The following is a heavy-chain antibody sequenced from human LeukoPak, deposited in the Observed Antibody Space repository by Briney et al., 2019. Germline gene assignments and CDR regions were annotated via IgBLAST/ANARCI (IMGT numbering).Heavy chain of an antibody. J-gene: IGHJ3*02. CDR3: ARGRYYGSGSYYYAFDI. Sequence: PSETLSLTCAVYGGSFSGYYWSWIRQPPGKGLEWIGEINHSGSTNYNPSLKSRVTISVDTSKNQFSLKLSSVTAADTAVYYCARGRYYGSGSYYYAFDIWGQGTMVTVSS. CDR1: GGSFSGYY. V-gene: IGHV4-34*01. D-gene: IGHD3-10*01. CDR2: INHSGST.